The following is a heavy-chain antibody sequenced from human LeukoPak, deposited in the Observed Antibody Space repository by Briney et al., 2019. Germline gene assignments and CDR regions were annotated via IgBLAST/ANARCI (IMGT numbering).Heavy chain of an antibody. Sequence: SETLSLTCTVSGGSISSGSYYWSWIRQPAGKGLEWIGRFYTSGSTNYNPSLKSRVTISVDTSKNQFSLKVNSVTAADTAVYYCARGRDGYNFLNRGEYYYFDYWGQGILVTVSS. D-gene: IGHD5-24*01. CDR1: GGSISSGSYY. CDR2: FYTSGST. CDR3: ARGRDGYNFLNRGEYYYFDY. V-gene: IGHV4-61*02. J-gene: IGHJ4*02.